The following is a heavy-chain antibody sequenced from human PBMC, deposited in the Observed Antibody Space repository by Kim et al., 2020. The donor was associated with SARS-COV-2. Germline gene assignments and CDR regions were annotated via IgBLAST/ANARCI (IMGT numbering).Heavy chain of an antibody. D-gene: IGHD1-20*01. J-gene: IGHJ4*02. V-gene: IGHV5-51*01. CDR3: ARLTGTAYYFDY. Sequence: RYSPSFQGQVTISADKSISTAYLQWSSLKASDTAMYYCARLTGTAYYFDYWGQGTLVTVSS.